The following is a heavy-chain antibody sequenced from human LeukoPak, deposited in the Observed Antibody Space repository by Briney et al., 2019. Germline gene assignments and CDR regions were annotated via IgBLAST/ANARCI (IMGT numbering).Heavy chain of an antibody. CDR1: GYTFTSYG. D-gene: IGHD6-13*01. J-gene: IGHJ4*02. CDR2: ISAYNGNT. CDR3: ARATSRHSSSWYRGGGYFDY. Sequence: GASVKVSCKASGYTFTSYGISWVRQAPGQGLEWMGWISAYNGNTNYAQKLQGRVTMTTDTSTSTAYMELRSLRSDDTAVYYCARATSRHSSSWYRGGGYFDYWGQGTLVTVSS. V-gene: IGHV1-18*01.